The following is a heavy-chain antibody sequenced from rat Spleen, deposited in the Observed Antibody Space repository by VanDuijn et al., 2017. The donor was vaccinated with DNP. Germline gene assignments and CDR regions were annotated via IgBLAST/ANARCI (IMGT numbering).Heavy chain of an antibody. Sequence: EVQLVESGGDLVQPGRSLKLSCAASGFTFSDYYMAWVRQAPTKGLEWVASISTSGGRTYYRDSVKGRFNISRDIAKSSLYLQMNRLSSEDTATYYCASLTSGYFDYWGQGVMVTVSS. D-gene: IGHD4-3*01. CDR2: ISTSGGRT. CDR1: GFTFSDYY. CDR3: ASLTSGYFDY. J-gene: IGHJ2*01. V-gene: IGHV5-25*01.